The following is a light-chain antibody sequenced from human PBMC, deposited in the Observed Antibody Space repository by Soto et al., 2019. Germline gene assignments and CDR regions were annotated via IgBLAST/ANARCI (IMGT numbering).Light chain of an antibody. CDR3: QSYDSSLSGVV. CDR2: ANS. J-gene: IGLJ2*01. CDR1: SSNIGAGYD. V-gene: IGLV1-40*01. Sequence: QSVLKQPPSVSGAPGQRVTISCTGSSSNIGAGYDVHWYQQLPGTAPKLLIYANSNRPSGVPDRFSGSKSGTSASLAITGLQAEDEADYYCQSYDSSLSGVVFGGGTKLTVL.